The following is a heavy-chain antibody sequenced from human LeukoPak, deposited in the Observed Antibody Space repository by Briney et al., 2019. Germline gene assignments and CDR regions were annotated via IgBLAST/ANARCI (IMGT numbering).Heavy chain of an antibody. V-gene: IGHV4-34*01. CDR1: GGSFSGYY. CDR2: INHSGST. Sequence: SETLSLTCAVYGGSFSGYYWSWIRQPPGKGLEWIGEINHSGSTNYNPSLKSRVTISVDTSKNQFSLKLSSVTAADTAVYYCARLGNYCSSTSCYKQPNWFDPWGQGTLVTVSS. CDR3: ARLGNYCSSTSCYKQPNWFDP. J-gene: IGHJ5*02. D-gene: IGHD2-2*02.